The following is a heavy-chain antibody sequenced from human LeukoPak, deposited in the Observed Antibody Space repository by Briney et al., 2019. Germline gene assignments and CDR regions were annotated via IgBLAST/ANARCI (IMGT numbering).Heavy chain of an antibody. CDR1: GYTFTSYY. Sequence: ASVKVSCKASGYTFTSYYMHWVRQAPGQGLEWMGIINPSGGSTSYAQKFQGRVTMTRDTSTCTVYMELSSLRSEDTAVYYCARGTMAPVTSYYYYGMDVWGQGTTVTVSS. CDR2: INPSGGST. V-gene: IGHV1-46*01. CDR3: ARGTMAPVTSYYYYGMDV. D-gene: IGHD3-10*01. J-gene: IGHJ6*02.